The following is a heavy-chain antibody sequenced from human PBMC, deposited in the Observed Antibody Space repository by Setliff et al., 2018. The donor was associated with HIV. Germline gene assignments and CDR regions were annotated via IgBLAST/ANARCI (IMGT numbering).Heavy chain of an antibody. CDR3: ARQKKYRATKTGDLXS. Sequence: SETLSLTCTXXXXXXXVMIYYVAAVRQSPGKGLGYIXDIYYGGGTYYNPSRESQVXXXXXTSKNXXXXKLTSVTAAXTAVYYCARQKKYRATKTGDLXSWGQGTXXXVSS. V-gene: IGHV4-39*01. CDR2: IYYGGGT. D-gene: IGHD7-27*01. J-gene: IGHJ5*02. CDR1: XXXXXVMIYY.